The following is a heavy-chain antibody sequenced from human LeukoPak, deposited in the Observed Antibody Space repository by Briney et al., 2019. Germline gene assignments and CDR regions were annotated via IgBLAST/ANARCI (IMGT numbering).Heavy chain of an antibody. CDR1: GGSISSSSYY. Sequence: PSETLSLTCTVSGGSISSSSYYWGWIRQPPGKGLEWIGSIYYSGSTYYNPSLKSRVTISVDTSKNQFSLKLSSVTAADTAVYYCARDQGRTVTLGWFDPWGQGTLVTVSS. V-gene: IGHV4-39*02. CDR2: IYYSGST. J-gene: IGHJ5*02. D-gene: IGHD4-17*01. CDR3: ARDQGRTVTLGWFDP.